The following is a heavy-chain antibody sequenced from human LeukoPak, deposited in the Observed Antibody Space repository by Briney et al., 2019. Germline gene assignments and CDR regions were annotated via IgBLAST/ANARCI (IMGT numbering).Heavy chain of an antibody. V-gene: IGHV4-34*01. Sequence: SETLSLTCAVYGESFSGYYWSWIRQPPGKGLEWIGEINHSGSTNYNPSLKSRVTISVDTSKNQFSLKLSSVTAADTAVYYCARGSGVTRSPPRCMDVWGQGTTVTVSS. CDR3: ARGSGVTRSPPRCMDV. CDR2: INHSGST. CDR1: GESFSGYY. D-gene: IGHD4-17*01. J-gene: IGHJ6*02.